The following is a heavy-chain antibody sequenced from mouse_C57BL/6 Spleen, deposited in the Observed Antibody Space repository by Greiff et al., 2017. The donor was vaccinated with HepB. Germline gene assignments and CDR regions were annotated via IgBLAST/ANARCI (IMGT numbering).Heavy chain of an antibody. V-gene: IGHV1-80*01. J-gene: IGHJ2*01. CDR2: IYPGDGDT. CDR3: APIYYDYDVEFDY. D-gene: IGHD2-4*01. CDR1: GYAFSSYW. Sequence: VQLQQSGAELVKPGASVKISCKASGYAFSSYWMNWVKQRPGKGLEWIGQIYPGDGDTNYNGKFKGKATLTADKSSSTAYMQLSSLTSEDSAVYFCAPIYYDYDVEFDYWGQGTTLTVSS.